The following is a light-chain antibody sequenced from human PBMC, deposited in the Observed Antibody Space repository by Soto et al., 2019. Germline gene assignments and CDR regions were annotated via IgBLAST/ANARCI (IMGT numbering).Light chain of an antibody. J-gene: IGKJ4*01. V-gene: IGKV1-8*01. CDR1: QGISSY. Sequence: AIRMTQSPSSLSASTGDRVTITCLASQGISSYLAWYQQKPGKAPKLLIYAASSLQSGVPSRFSGSGSGTDFTLTISSLQPEDFATYYCQQSYSTLTFGGGTKVDIK. CDR3: QQSYSTLT. CDR2: AAS.